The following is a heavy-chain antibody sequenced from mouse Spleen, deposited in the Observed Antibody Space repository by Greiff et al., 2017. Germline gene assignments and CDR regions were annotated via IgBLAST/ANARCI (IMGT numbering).Heavy chain of an antibody. J-gene: IGHJ2*01. V-gene: IGHV5-17*01. D-gene: IGHD4-1*01. CDR2: ISSGSSTI. CDR3: ARPGELGRGYFDY. CDR1: GFTFSDYG. Sequence: EVMLVESGGGLVKPGGSLKLSCAASGFTFSDYGMHWVRQAPEKGLEWVAYISSGSSTIYYADTVKGRFTISRDNAKNTLFLQMTSLRSEDTAMYYCARPGELGRGYFDYWGQGTTLTVSS.